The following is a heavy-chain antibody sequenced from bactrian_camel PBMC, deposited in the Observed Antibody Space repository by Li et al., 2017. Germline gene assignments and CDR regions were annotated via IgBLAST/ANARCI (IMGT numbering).Heavy chain of an antibody. D-gene: IGHD2*01. Sequence: HVQLVESGGGSVPAGGSLRLSCAASGYTGSADCMAWFRQAPGKEREGVASIYTPAGATYYADSVKGRFTISQDNAKNTVYLQTKSLRPEDTAMYYCAAGRGCPRSVVTRWALVPMHYNYWGQGTQVTVS. CDR3: AAGRGCPRSVVTRWALVPMHYNY. V-gene: IGHV3S6*01. J-gene: IGHJ4*01. CDR2: IYTPAGAT. CDR1: GYTGSADC.